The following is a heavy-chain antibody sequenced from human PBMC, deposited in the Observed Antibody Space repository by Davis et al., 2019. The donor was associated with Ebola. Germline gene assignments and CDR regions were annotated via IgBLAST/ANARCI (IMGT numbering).Heavy chain of an antibody. CDR3: ARVTQQQLYFDL. CDR1: GGSFSGYY. V-gene: IGHV4-34*01. D-gene: IGHD6-13*01. J-gene: IGHJ2*01. Sequence: MPSETLSLTCAVYGGSFSGYYWSWIRQPPGKGLEWIGEINHSGSTNYNPSLKSRVTISVDTSKNQFSLKLSTVTAAATAVYYCARVTQQQLYFDLWGRGTLVTVSS. CDR2: INHSGST.